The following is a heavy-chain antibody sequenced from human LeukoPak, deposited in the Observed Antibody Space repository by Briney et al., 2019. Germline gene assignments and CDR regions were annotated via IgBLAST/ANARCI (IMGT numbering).Heavy chain of an antibody. V-gene: IGHV3-30*18. CDR2: ISYDGSNT. CDR1: GFTFSSYG. D-gene: IGHD3-10*01. J-gene: IGHJ4*02. Sequence: GGSLRLSCAASGFTFSSYGMHWVRQAPGKGLEWGAVISYDGSNTYYADSVKGRFTISRDNSKNMLYLQMNSLRAEDTAVYYCAKTYYYGSRSYMDYWGQGTLVTVSS. CDR3: AKTYYYGSRSYMDY.